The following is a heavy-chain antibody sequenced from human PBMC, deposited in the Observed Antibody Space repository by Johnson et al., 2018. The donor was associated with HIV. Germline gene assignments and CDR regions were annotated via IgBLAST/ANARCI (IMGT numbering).Heavy chain of an antibody. Sequence: EMQLVESGGGLVRPGESLRLSCVASGFTFSGDWMTWVRQAPGKGLEWVANIKQGGSEKYYVDSVKGRFTISRDNAKKSLYLQMNSLRAEDTAVYYCARDGSNFGAFDIWGQGTMVTVSS. CDR3: ARDGSNFGAFDI. J-gene: IGHJ3*02. V-gene: IGHV3-7*01. CDR2: IKQGGSEK. CDR1: GFTFSGDW. D-gene: IGHD1-1*01.